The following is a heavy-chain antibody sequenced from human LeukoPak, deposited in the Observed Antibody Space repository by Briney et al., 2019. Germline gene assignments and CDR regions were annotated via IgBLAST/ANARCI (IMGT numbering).Heavy chain of an antibody. J-gene: IGHJ6*02. CDR2: ISGSGDRT. CDR3: AKRVFYDSSGKIHNNYGMDV. CDR1: GFTFSSYA. V-gene: IGHV3-23*01. Sequence: PGGSLRLSCAASGFTFSSYAMNWVRQAPGKGLEWVSGISGSGDRTYYADSVKGRCTVSRDNSKNTLYLQMNSLRVEDTAVYYCAKRVFYDSSGKIHNNYGMDVWGQGTTVTVSS. D-gene: IGHD3-22*01.